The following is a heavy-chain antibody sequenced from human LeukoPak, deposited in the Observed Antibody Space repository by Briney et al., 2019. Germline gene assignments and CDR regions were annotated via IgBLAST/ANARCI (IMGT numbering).Heavy chain of an antibody. J-gene: IGHJ6*02. CDR2: IWYDGSNK. CDR3: XXXXXXXXXXXXXXRPYGMDV. V-gene: IGHV3-33*01. Sequence: PGGSLRLSCAASGFTFSSYGMHWVRQAPGKGLEWVAVIWYDGSNKYYADSVKGRFTISRDNSKNTLYLQMNSLRAEDTAVYYXXXXXXXXXXXXXXXRPYGMDVWGQGTTVTVSS. CDR1: GFTFSSYG.